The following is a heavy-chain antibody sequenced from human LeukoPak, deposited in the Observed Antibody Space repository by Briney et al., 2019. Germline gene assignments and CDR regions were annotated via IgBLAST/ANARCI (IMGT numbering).Heavy chain of an antibody. V-gene: IGHV4-59*01. CDR1: GGSISSYY. CDR3: AREAGYSSGYYYFDY. Sequence: PSETLSLTXTVSGGSISSYYWSWLRQPPGKGLEWIGYIYYSGSTNYNPSLKSRVTISVDTSKNQFSLKLSSVTAADTAVYYCAREAGYSSGYYYFDYWGQGTLVTVSS. J-gene: IGHJ4*02. D-gene: IGHD6-19*01. CDR2: IYYSGST.